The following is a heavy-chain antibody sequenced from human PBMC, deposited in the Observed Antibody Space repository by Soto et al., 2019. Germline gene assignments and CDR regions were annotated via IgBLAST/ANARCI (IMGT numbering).Heavy chain of an antibody. CDR2: ISYDGSNK. J-gene: IGHJ4*02. CDR1: GFTFSSNG. V-gene: IGHV3-30*18. D-gene: IGHD3-3*01. Sequence: GGSLRLSCAASGFTFSSNGMHWVRQAPGKGLEWVAVISYDGSNKYYADSVKGRFTISRDNSKNTLYLQMNSLRAEDTAMYYCAKGNLTPLYDFWSGPLGYWGQGTLVTVSS. CDR3: AKGNLTPLYDFWSGPLGY.